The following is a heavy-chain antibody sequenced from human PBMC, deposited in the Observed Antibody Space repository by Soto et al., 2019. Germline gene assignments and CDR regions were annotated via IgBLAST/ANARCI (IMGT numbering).Heavy chain of an antibody. D-gene: IGHD6-13*01. J-gene: IGHJ5*02. V-gene: IGHV4-34*01. Sequence: QVQLQQWGAGLLKPSETLSLTCAVYSGSFNGYYWTWIRQSPGRGLGWIGEIDHAGSTNYNPSLKSRVIISVGSLKNQFSLKVNSVAAPDTAIYYCARGRGTADVSRRIWFDPGGQGTQVTVSS. CDR1: SGSFNGYY. CDR3: ARGRGTADVSRRIWFDP. CDR2: IDHAGST.